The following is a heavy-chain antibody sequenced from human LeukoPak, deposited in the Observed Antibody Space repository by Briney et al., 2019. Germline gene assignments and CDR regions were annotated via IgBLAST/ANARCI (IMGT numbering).Heavy chain of an antibody. J-gene: IGHJ4*02. V-gene: IGHV3-64D*06. CDR2: VSSDWGTT. D-gene: IGHD3-10*01. CDR3: VRGLYGLGWDY. Sequence: GGSPGLSRSAPRIGPSSFKMHWVRQAPGKGLGFVSGVSSDWGTTDYADSARDRFTISRDNSKNTLYLQMSSLRAEDTAIYYCVRGLYGLGWDYWGPGTLVTLSS. CDR1: RIGPSSFK.